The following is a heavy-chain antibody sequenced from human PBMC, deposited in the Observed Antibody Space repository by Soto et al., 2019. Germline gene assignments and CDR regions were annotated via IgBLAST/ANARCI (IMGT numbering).Heavy chain of an antibody. V-gene: IGHV3-9*01. CDR3: AKPSTRRGWIRHFEY. D-gene: IGHD5-18*01. CDR2: ISWNSGSI. J-gene: IGHJ4*02. CDR1: GFTFYDYA. Sequence: LRLSFAASGFTFYDYAMHWVRQAPGKFLEWVSGISWNSGSIGYADSVKGRFTISRDNAKNSLYLQMNSLRAEDTALYYCAKPSTRRGWIRHFEYLGQGTLVSVSS.